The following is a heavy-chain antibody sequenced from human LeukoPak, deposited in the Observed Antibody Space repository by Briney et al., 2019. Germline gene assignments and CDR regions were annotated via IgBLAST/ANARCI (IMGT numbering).Heavy chain of an antibody. CDR3: ARAVSGRFDY. J-gene: IGHJ4*02. CDR1: GGSISTTNYY. V-gene: IGHV4-61*05. D-gene: IGHD6-19*01. CDR2: IYYSGST. Sequence: SETLSLTCTVSGGSISTTNYYWGWIRQPPGQGLEWTGYIYYSGSTNYNPSLKSRVTISVDTSKNQFSLKLSSVTAADTAIYYCARAVSGRFDYWGQGTLVTVSS.